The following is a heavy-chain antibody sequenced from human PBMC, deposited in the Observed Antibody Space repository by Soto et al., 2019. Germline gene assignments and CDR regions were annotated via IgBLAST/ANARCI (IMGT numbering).Heavy chain of an antibody. CDR3: AKELYYYDSSRYFDY. V-gene: IGHV3-11*04. CDR2: ISSSGSTI. J-gene: IGHJ4*02. CDR1: GFTFSDYY. D-gene: IGHD3-22*01. Sequence: GGSLRLSCAASGFTFSDYYMSWIRQAPGKGLEWVSYISSSGSTIYYADSVKGRFTISRDNAKNSLYLQMNSLRAEDTAVYYCAKELYYYDSSRYFDYWGQGTLVTVSS.